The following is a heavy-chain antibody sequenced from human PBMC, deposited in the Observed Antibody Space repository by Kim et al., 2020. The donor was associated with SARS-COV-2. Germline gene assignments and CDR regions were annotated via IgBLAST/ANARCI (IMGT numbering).Heavy chain of an antibody. J-gene: IGHJ6*03. V-gene: IGHV4-34*01. CDR3: ARLRDGYNYGRFYYYYMDV. CDR2: INHSGST. D-gene: IGHD5-12*01. Sequence: SETLSLTCAVYGGSFSGYYWSWIRQPPGKGLEWIGEINHSGSTNYNPSLKSRVTISVDTSKNQFSLKLSSVTAADTAVYYCARLRDGYNYGRFYYYYMDVWGKGTTVTVSS. CDR1: GGSFSGYY.